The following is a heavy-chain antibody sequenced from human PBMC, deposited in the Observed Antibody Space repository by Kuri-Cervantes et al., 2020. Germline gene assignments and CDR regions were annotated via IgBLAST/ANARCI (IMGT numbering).Heavy chain of an antibody. CDR2: ISSSSSTI. Sequence: ETLSLTCAASGFTFSSYSMNWVRQAPGKGLEWVSYISSSSSTIYYADSVKGRFTISRDNAKNSLYLQMNSLRDEDTAVYYCARVRLEYSSKVGWFDPWGQGTLVTVSS. D-gene: IGHD6-6*01. CDR3: ARVRLEYSSKVGWFDP. CDR1: GFTFSSYS. J-gene: IGHJ5*02. V-gene: IGHV3-48*02.